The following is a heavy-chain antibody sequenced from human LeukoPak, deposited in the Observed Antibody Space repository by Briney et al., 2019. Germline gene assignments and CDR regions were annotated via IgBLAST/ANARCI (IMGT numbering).Heavy chain of an antibody. J-gene: IGHJ4*02. CDR2: IYPADSDT. CDR1: GYRFTGYW. V-gene: IGHV5-51*01. Sequence: GESLKISCKGSGYRFTGYWIGWVRQMPGKGLEWMGIIYPADSDTRYSPSFQGQVTISADKSINTAYLQWSSLKASDTAMYYCARPLNYGGNLYFDYWGQGTLVTVSS. CDR3: ARPLNYGGNLYFDY. D-gene: IGHD4-23*01.